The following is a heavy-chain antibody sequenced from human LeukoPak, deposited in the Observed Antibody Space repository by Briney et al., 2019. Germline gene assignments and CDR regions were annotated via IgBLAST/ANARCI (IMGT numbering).Heavy chain of an antibody. D-gene: IGHD2-21*01. CDR3: ARADRLHGGPYLIGP. CDR1: GYSFTDYY. V-gene: IGHV1-2*02. J-gene: IGHJ5*02. CDR2: INPNSGGT. Sequence: ASVKVSCKTSGYSFTDYYMHWMRQAPGQGLEWMGWINPNSGGTSSAQKFQGRVTMTRDTSITTVYMEMNWLTSDDTAIYYCARADRLHGGPYLIGPWGQGTLVTVSS.